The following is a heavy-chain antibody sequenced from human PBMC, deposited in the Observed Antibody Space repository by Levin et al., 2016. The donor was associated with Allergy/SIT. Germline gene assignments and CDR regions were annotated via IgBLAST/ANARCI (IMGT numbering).Heavy chain of an antibody. CDR1: GFSFNNAW. J-gene: IGHJ4*02. Sequence: GESLKISCAAAGFSFNNAWMSWVRQAPGKGLEWVAVISYDGNTAYYAESARGRFTVSRDNSKNTLYLQMNSLRPEDTASYFCVTPGPGSIYDPHFESWGQGTLVTVSS. V-gene: IGHV3-30*03. D-gene: IGHD5/OR15-5a*01. CDR2: ISYDGNTA. CDR3: VTPGPGSIYDPHFES.